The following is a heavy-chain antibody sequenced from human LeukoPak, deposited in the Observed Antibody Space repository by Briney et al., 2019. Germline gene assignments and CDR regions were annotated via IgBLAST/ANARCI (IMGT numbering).Heavy chain of an antibody. J-gene: IGHJ3*02. CDR1: GVSISNAVH. D-gene: IGHD6-19*01. CDR3: ARSRGAVAGWSFDI. CDR2: MYHDGYT. V-gene: IGHV4-4*02. Sequence: PSETLSLTCAVSGVSISNAVHWNGVRQPPGTGLEWIGEMYHDGYTNYNPSLKSRVTMSVDKSKNHFSLKLTSVTAADTAVYYCARSRGAVAGWSFDIWGQGTVVTVSS.